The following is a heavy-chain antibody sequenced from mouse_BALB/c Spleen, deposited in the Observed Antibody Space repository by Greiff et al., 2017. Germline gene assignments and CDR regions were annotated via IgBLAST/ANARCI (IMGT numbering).Heavy chain of an antibody. CDR3: ARPLTGYYAMDY. D-gene: IGHD4-1*01. CDR1: GFAFSSYD. CDR2: ISSGGGST. Sequence: EVKLVESGGGLVKPGGSLKLSCAASGFAFSSYDMSWVRQTPEKRLEWVAYISSGGGSTYYPDTVKGRFTISRDNAKNTLYLQMSSLKSEDTAMYYCARPLTGYYAMDYWGQGTSVTVSS. J-gene: IGHJ4*01. V-gene: IGHV5-12-1*01.